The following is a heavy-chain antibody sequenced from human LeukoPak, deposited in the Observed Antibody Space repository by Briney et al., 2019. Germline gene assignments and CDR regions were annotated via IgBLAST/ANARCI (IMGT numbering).Heavy chain of an antibody. CDR2: ISYSGTT. V-gene: IGHV4-31*03. J-gene: IGHJ4*02. CDR3: GSRRTAMFGVIKGPIDY. CDR1: GVSISSGVSY. Sequence: SQTLSLTCTVSGVSISSGVSYWSWIRQHPGRGLEWIGYISYSGTTYQNPSLKSRVTISLDTSKNQFSLKLSSVTAADTAVYYCGSRRTAMFGVIKGPIDYWGQGTLVTVSS. D-gene: IGHD3-3*01.